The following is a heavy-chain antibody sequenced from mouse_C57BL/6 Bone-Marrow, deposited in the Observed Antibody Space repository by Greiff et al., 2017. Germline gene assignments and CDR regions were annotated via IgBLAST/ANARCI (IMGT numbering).Heavy chain of an antibody. J-gene: IGHJ2*01. CDR3: ARGIYDGSSYDFFDY. CDR1: GYTFTSYW. Sequence: QVQLQQPGAELVMPGASVKLSCKASGYTFTSYWMHWVKQRPGQGLEWIGEIDPSDSYTNYNQKFKGKSTLTVDKSSSTAYMQLSSLTSEDSAVYYCARGIYDGSSYDFFDYWGQGTTLTVSS. D-gene: IGHD1-1*01. V-gene: IGHV1-69*01. CDR2: IDPSDSYT.